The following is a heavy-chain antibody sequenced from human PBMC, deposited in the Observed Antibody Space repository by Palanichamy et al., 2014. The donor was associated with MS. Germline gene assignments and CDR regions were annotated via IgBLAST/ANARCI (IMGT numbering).Heavy chain of an antibody. Sequence: EVQLVGGLGGGPGQGLGGSLRLSCAASGFTFSSYSMNWVRQAPGKGLEWASSISSSSYIYYADSVKGRFTISRDNAKNSLYLQMNSLRAEDTAVYYCARALWSGYWEYYFDYWGQGTLVTVSS. CDR1: GFTFSSYS. CDR2: ISSSSYI. D-gene: IGHD3-3*01. CDR3: ARALWSGYWEYYFDY. V-gene: IGHV3-21*01. J-gene: IGHJ4*02.